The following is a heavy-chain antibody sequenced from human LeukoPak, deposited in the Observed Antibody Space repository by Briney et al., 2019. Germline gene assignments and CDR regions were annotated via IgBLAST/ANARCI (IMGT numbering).Heavy chain of an antibody. CDR3: ARWANYDILTGYYWVWAFDI. V-gene: IGHV1-46*01. Sequence: GASVKVSCKASGYTFTSYYMHWVRQAPGQGLEWMGIINPSGGSTSYAQKFQGRVTMTGDTSTSTVYMELSSLRSEDTAVYYCARWANYDILTGYYWVWAFDIWGQGTMVTVSS. CDR1: GYTFTSYY. D-gene: IGHD3-9*01. J-gene: IGHJ3*02. CDR2: INPSGGST.